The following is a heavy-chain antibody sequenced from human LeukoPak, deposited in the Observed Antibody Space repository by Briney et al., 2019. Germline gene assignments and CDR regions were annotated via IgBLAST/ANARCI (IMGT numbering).Heavy chain of an antibody. V-gene: IGHV4-59*08. CDR3: ARLSARGSIINFDY. CDR1: GGSISTYY. Sequence: SSETLSLTCTVSGGSISTYYWSWIRQSPGKGLEWIGYIYYSGSTNYNPSLKGRVTISVDTSKNQFSLKLSSVTAADTAMYYCARLSARGSIINFDYWGQGTLVTVSS. J-gene: IGHJ4*02. CDR2: IYYSGST. D-gene: IGHD3-10*01.